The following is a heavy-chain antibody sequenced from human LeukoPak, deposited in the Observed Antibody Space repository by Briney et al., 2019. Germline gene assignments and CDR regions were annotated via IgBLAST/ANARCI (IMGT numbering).Heavy chain of an antibody. CDR2: IYHSGST. V-gene: IGHV4-38-2*02. D-gene: IGHD3-10*01. J-gene: IGHJ4*02. Sequence: SETLSLTCAVYGGSFSGYYWGWIRQPPGKGLEWIGSIYHSGSTYYNPSLKSRVTISVDTSKNQFSLKLSSVTAADTAVYYCARDYRRFTYYYGSGSYWAFDYWGQGTLVTVSS. CDR3: ARDYRRFTYYYGSGSYWAFDY. CDR1: GGSFSGYY.